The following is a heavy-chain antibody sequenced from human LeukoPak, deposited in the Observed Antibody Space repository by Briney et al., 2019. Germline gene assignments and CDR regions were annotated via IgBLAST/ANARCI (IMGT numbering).Heavy chain of an antibody. CDR2: INYDGSEK. D-gene: IGHD2-21*02. Sequence: GGSLRLSCVASGFVFKNYWMSWVRQAPGKGLEWLANINYDGSEKYHVDSVKGRFTISRDNAKNSLYLQMNSLRVDDTAVYYCGKSEVTIPDSHWGQGTPVTVSS. J-gene: IGHJ4*02. CDR3: GKSEVTIPDSH. CDR1: GFVFKNYW. V-gene: IGHV3-7*01.